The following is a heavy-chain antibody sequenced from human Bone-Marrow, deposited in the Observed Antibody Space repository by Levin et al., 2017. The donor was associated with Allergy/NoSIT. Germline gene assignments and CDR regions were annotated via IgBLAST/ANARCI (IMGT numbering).Heavy chain of an antibody. D-gene: IGHD3-9*01. CDR3: ARGRLQTHGKEELRYFDWLSILQAFDI. J-gene: IGHJ3*02. V-gene: IGHV3-20*04. CDR2: INWNGGST. CDR1: GFTFDDYG. Sequence: GGSLRLSCAASGFTFDDYGMSWVRQAPGKGLEWVSGINWNGGSTGYADSVKGRFTISRDNAKNSLYLQMNSLRAEDTALYYCARGRLQTHGKEELRYFDWLSILQAFDIWGQGTMVTVSS.